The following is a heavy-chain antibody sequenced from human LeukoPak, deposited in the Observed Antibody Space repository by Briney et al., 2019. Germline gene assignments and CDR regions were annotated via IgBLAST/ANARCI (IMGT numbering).Heavy chain of an antibody. D-gene: IGHD6-13*01. CDR2: INPHSDDR. Sequence: ASVTVSFMASGYTFTGYYIHWLRQAPGQGLEWMGWINPHSDDRNYAQRFQGRVTMTRDMSISTVYMELGGMASADTAGYGCTIVWEREQQSPCDPGGQGTLVTISS. CDR1: GYTFTGYY. V-gene: IGHV1-2*02. CDR3: TIVWEREQQSPCDP. J-gene: IGHJ5*02.